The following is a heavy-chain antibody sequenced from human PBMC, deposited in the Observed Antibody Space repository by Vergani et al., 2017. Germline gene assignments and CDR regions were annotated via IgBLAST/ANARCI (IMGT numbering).Heavy chain of an antibody. Sequence: EVQLVESVGGLVKPGGSLRLSCAASGFTFSSYSMNWVRQAPGKGLEWVSSISSSSSYIYYADSVKGRFTISRDNAKNSLYLQMNSLRAEDTAVYYCATLGISGSYSFDYWGQGTLVTVSS. CDR2: ISSSSSYI. V-gene: IGHV3-21*01. CDR3: ATLGISGSYSFDY. D-gene: IGHD1-26*01. CDR1: GFTFSSYS. J-gene: IGHJ4*02.